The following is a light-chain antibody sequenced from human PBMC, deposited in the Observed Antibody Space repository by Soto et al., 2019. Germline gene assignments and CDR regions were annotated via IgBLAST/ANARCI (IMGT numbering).Light chain of an antibody. J-gene: IGLJ1*01. Sequence: QSVLTQPPSVSGSPGQSVTISCTGTSSDVGSYNRVSWYQQPPGTAPKLMIYEVSNRPSGVPDRFSGSKSGNTAALTISGLQAEAEAYYSGSSYTSSSTYVFGTGTKVTVL. V-gene: IGLV2-18*02. CDR1: SSDVGSYNR. CDR2: EVS. CDR3: SSYTSSSTYV.